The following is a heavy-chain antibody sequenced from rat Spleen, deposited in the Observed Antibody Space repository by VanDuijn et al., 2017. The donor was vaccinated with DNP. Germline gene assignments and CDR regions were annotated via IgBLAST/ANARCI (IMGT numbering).Heavy chain of an antibody. CDR3: ATHPNDRGYCAYGMDA. V-gene: IGHV5-58*01. CDR1: GFTFSYYW. Sequence: EVQLVESGGGLVQPGRSLKLSCVASGFTFSYYWMAWIRQVPGKGLEWVASITRSGGTTYYPDSGKGRFTISRDNAENTVYLQMNSLRFEDTATYYSATHPNDRGYCAYGMDAWGQGSSVTVSS. D-gene: IGHD1-11*01. J-gene: IGHJ4*01. CDR2: ITRSGGTT.